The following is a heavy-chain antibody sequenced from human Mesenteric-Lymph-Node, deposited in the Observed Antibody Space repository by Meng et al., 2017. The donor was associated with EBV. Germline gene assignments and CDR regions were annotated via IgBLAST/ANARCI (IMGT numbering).Heavy chain of an antibody. CDR3: VKDLAVAGT. D-gene: IGHD6-19*01. CDR1: EFTFSDYT. J-gene: IGHJ5*02. V-gene: IGHV3-23*04. Sequence: EVTLVGSGGGLVQRGGSLRLSCAASEFTFSDYTMYWVRQAPGKGLEWVSHVSGSGGSTYYADSVKGRFTIYRDNSKNTLYLQMNSLGVGDTAVYYCVKDLAVAGTWGQGTLVTVSS. CDR2: VSGSGGST.